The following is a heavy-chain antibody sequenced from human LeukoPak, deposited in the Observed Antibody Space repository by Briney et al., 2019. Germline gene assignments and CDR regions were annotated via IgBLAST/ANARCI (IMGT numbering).Heavy chain of an antibody. V-gene: IGHV3-30-3*01. CDR1: GFTFSSYA. Sequence: GSLRLSCAASGFTFSSYAMHWVRQAPGKGLEWVAVISYDGSNKYYADSVKGRFTISRDNSKNTLYLQLNSLRAEDAAVYHCVKGYGNALFTGDYFDYWGQGTLVTVSS. J-gene: IGHJ4*02. D-gene: IGHD4-23*01. CDR2: ISYDGSNK. CDR3: VKGYGNALFTGDYFDY.